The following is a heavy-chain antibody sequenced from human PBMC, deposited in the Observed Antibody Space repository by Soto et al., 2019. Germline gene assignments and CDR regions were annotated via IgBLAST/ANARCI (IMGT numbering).Heavy chain of an antibody. D-gene: IGHD3-22*01. CDR2: IGGSGRTT. J-gene: IGHJ4*02. CDR3: AKSRYSDSSGDVYDY. Sequence: VQLLESGGGLVQPGGSLSLSSAASAFTFNNYAMSWVRQPPGKGLEWVSGIGGSGRTTYYADSVKGRFTIARENSNNALFLQMNSLRAEDTAVYYCAKSRYSDSSGDVYDYWGQGTLVTVSS. V-gene: IGHV3-23*01. CDR1: AFTFNNYA.